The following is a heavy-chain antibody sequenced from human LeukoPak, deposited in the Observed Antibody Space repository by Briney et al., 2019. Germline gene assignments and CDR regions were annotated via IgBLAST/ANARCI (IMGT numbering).Heavy chain of an antibody. V-gene: IGHV4-59*01. D-gene: IGHD3-10*01. CDR3: AREGFGLY. J-gene: IGHJ4*02. CDR2: IYYSGST. Sequence: SETLSLTCTVSGVSISSYYWSWIRQPPGKGLEWIGYIYYSGSTNYNPSLKSRVTISVDTSKNQFSLKLSSVPAADTAVYYCAREGFGLYWGQGTLVTVSS. CDR1: GVSISSYY.